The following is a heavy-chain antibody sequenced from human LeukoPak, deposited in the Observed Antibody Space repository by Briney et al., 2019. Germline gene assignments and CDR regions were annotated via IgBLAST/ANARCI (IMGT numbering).Heavy chain of an antibody. Sequence: ASVKVSCKASGYTFTGYYMHWVRQAPGQGLEWMGWINPNTGDTDYVQNFQGRVTMTRDTSISTAYLELSRLRSADTAVYYCARAYSRSFHPPLRYWGQGTLVTVSS. V-gene: IGHV1-2*02. J-gene: IGHJ4*02. CDR2: INPNTGDT. D-gene: IGHD6-6*01. CDR3: ARAYSRSFHPPLRY. CDR1: GYTFTGYY.